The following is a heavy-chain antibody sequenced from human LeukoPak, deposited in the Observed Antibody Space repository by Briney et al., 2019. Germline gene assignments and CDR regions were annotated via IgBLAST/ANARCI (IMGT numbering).Heavy chain of an antibody. CDR1: GLTFSGSA. Sequence: GGSLRLSCAASGLTFSGSAMHWVRQASGKGLEWVGRIRSKANSYATAYAASVKGRFTISRDDSKNTAYLQMNSLKTEDTAVYYCTSGAAGTSNFDYWGQGTLVTVSS. D-gene: IGHD6-13*01. J-gene: IGHJ4*02. CDR3: TSGAAGTSNFDY. CDR2: IRSKANSYAT. V-gene: IGHV3-73*01.